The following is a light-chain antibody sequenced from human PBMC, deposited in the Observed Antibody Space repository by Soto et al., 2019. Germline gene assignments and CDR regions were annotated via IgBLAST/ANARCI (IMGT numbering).Light chain of an antibody. Sequence: QSVLTQPASVSGSPGQSITISCTGTSSDVGGYNYVSWYQQHPGKAPKLMIYEVSNRPSGVSNRFSGSKSGNTASLTISGLQAEDEADYYCSSYTSSSTKVSGTRTKVTVL. V-gene: IGLV2-14*01. CDR1: SSDVGGYNY. J-gene: IGLJ1*01. CDR3: SSYTSSSTKV. CDR2: EVS.